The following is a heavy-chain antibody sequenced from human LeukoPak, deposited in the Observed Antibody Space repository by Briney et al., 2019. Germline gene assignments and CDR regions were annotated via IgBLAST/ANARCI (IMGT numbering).Heavy chain of an antibody. D-gene: IGHD3-9*01. V-gene: IGHV4-39*07. CDR2: MYYSGST. Sequence: SETLSLTCTVSGGSISSSSYYWGWIRQPPGKGLEWIGSMYYSGSTYYNPSLKSRVTISVDTSKNQFSLKLSSVTAADTAVYYCAREYYDKGWFDPWGQGTLVTVSS. CDR3: AREYYDKGWFDP. J-gene: IGHJ5*02. CDR1: GGSISSSSYY.